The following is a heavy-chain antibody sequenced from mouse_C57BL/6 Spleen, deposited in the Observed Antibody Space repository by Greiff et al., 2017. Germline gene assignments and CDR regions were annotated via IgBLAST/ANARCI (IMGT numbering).Heavy chain of an antibody. CDR3: AREVLYRPVFDV. Sequence: QVQLQQPGAELVKPGASVKLSCKASGYTFTSYWMHWVKQRPGQGLEWIGMIHPNSGSTNYNEKFKSKATLTVDKSSSTAYMQLSSLTSEDSAVYYCAREVLYRPVFDVWGKGTTVTVSS. CDR2: IHPNSGST. V-gene: IGHV1-64*01. J-gene: IGHJ1*03. CDR1: GYTFTSYW. D-gene: IGHD2-12*01.